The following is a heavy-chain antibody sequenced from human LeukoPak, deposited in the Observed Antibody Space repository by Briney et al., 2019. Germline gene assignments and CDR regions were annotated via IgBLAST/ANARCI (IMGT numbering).Heavy chain of an antibody. J-gene: IGHJ3*02. CDR3: ARAGHAGAFDI. V-gene: IGHV1-69*04. CDR2: IIPILGIA. CDR1: GGTFSSYA. Sequence: GSSVKVSCKASGGTFSSYAISWVRQARGQGLEWMGRIIPILGIANYAQKFQGRVTITADKSTSTAYMELSSLRSEDTAVYYCARAGHAGAFDIWGQGTMVTVSS. D-gene: IGHD1-1*01.